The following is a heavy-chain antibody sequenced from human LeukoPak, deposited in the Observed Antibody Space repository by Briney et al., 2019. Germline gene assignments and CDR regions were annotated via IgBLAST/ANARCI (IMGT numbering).Heavy chain of an antibody. J-gene: IGHJ3*02. CDR3: ARDYHSTVTTALTSDAFDI. CDR1: GYTFTGYY. CDR2: INPNSGGT. D-gene: IGHD4-17*01. Sequence: ASVKLSCKASGYTFTGYYMHWVRQAPGQGLEWMGWINPNSGGTNYAQKFQGRVTMTRDTSISTAYMELSRLRSDDTAVYYCARDYHSTVTTALTSDAFDIWGQGTMVTVSS. V-gene: IGHV1-2*02.